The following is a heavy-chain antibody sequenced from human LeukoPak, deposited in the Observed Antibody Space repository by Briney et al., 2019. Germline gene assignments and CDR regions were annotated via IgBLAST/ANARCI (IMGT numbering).Heavy chain of an antibody. CDR2: IKEAGSES. CDR3: ARKRGDYYFDY. CDR1: GFIFRSYW. D-gene: IGHD5-12*01. V-gene: IGHV3-7*01. Sequence: GGSPRLSCAASGFIFRSYWMTWVRRAPGRGLEWVANIKEAGSESSYVDSVKGRFTISRDNAKNPLYLQINSLRAEDTAVYYCARKRGDYYFDYWGQGTLVSVSS. J-gene: IGHJ4*02.